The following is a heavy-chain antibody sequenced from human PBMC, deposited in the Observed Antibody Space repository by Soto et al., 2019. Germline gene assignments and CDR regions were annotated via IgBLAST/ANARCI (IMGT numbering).Heavy chain of an antibody. V-gene: IGHV1-24*01. J-gene: IGHJ4*02. CDR3: STAPFLWSGKSPPH. CDR2: FDPEDGET. CDR1: GYTLTELS. Sequence: QVQLVQSGAEVKKPGASVKVSCKVSGYTLTELSMHWVRQAPGKGLEWMGGFDPEDGETIYAQKFQGRVTMTEDTSTDTAHMGPSRLGSGDTAVDFWSTAPFLWSGKSPPHWGQGTLVTVSS. D-gene: IGHD3-10*01.